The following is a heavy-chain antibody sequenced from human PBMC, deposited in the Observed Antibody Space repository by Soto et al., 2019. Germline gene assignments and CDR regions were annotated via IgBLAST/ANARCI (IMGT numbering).Heavy chain of an antibody. CDR2: MNPNSGNT. J-gene: IGHJ6*02. CDR1: GYTFTSYN. Sequence: QVPLVQSGAEVKKPGASVKVSCKASGYTFTSYNVNWVRQATGQGLEWMGWMNPNSGNTGYAQKFQGRVTMTRNTSISTAYMEVSSLRSEDTAVYYCARSSIAAPYYYYGMDVWGQGTTVTVSS. D-gene: IGHD6-25*01. CDR3: ARSSIAAPYYYYGMDV. V-gene: IGHV1-8*01.